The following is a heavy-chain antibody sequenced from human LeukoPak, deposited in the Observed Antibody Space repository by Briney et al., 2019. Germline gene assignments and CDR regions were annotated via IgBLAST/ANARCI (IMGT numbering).Heavy chain of an antibody. V-gene: IGHV3-20*04. CDR2: ISLNGGST. D-gene: IGHD3-10*01. CDR1: GFTFSDYY. Sequence: GGSLRLSCAASGFTFSDYYMSWIRQAPGKGLEWVSGISLNGGSTGYADSVKGRFTISRDNAKNSLYLQMNSLRAEDTAFYYCVRGITMFQRWGQGTLVTVSS. CDR3: VRGITMFQR. J-gene: IGHJ1*01.